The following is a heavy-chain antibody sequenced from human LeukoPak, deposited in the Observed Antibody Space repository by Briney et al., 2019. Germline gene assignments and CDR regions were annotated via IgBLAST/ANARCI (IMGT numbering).Heavy chain of an antibody. CDR2: ISGSGGST. J-gene: IGHJ4*02. V-gene: IGHV3-23*01. Sequence: PGGSLRLSCAASGFTFSSYAMSWVRQAPGKGLEWVSAISGSGGSTYYADSVKGRFTISRDNSKNTLYLQMNSLRAEDTAVYYCAKDQGVVPAAMAIYVDYWGQGTLVTVSS. CDR3: AKDQGVVPAAMAIYVDY. CDR1: GFTFSSYA. D-gene: IGHD2-2*01.